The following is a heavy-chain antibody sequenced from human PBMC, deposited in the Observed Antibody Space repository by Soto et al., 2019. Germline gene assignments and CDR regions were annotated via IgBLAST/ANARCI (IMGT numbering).Heavy chain of an antibody. CDR3: ARDRRESSSVAITYYYYMDV. CDR2: IYYSGST. Sequence: SETLSLTCTVSGGSISSYYWSWIRQPPGKGLEWIGYIYYSGSTNYNPSLKSRVTISVDTSKNQFSLKLSSVTAADTAVYYCARDRRESSSVAITYYYYMDVWGKGTTVTVSS. D-gene: IGHD6-6*01. CDR1: GGSISSYY. J-gene: IGHJ6*03. V-gene: IGHV4-59*01.